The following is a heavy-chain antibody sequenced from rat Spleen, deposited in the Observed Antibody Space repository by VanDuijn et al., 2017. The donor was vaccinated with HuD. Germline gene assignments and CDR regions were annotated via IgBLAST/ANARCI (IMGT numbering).Heavy chain of an antibody. V-gene: IGHV2-30*01. J-gene: IGHJ2*01. CDR2: IWTGGST. CDR1: GFSLTNYN. Sequence: QVQLKESGPGLVQTSQTLSLTCTVSGFSLTNYNVHWVRQPTGKGLEWMGMIWTGGSTDYNSALRSRLSISRDTSESQVFLKMNSLQTDDTAIYYCTRASLDYWGQGVMVTVSS. CDR3: TRASLDY.